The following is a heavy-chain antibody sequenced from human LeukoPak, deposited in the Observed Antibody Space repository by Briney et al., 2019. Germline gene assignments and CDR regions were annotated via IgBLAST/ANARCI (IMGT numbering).Heavy chain of an antibody. Sequence: GGSLRLSCAASGFTFSSYWMSWVREAPGKGLEWVANIKLDGSEKYYVDSVKGRFTISRDNAKKSLYLQMNSLRDEDTAVYYCARDFFAFGGVIALLDYWGQGTLVTVSS. J-gene: IGHJ4*02. V-gene: IGHV3-7*01. D-gene: IGHD3-16*02. CDR1: GFTFSSYW. CDR3: ARDFFAFGGVIALLDY. CDR2: IKLDGSEK.